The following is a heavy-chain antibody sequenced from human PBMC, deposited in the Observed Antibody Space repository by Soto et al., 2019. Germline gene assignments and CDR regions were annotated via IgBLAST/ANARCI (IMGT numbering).Heavy chain of an antibody. CDR2: IIQSGET. V-gene: IGHV3-23*01. CDR3: AKAADGGWPGSFDS. J-gene: IGHJ4*01. Sequence: GGSLRLSCAGPGFTFSTYTMSLVRQAPGEGLEWVSGIIQSGETFYADSVKDRFTISRDNSNNMLYLQMHSLRADDTAVYYCAKAADGGWPGSFDSWGHGTLVTVSS. D-gene: IGHD2-15*01. CDR1: GFTFSTYT.